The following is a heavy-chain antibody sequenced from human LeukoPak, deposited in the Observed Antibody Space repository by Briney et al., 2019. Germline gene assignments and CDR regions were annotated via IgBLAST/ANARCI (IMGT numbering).Heavy chain of an antibody. J-gene: IGHJ4*02. CDR2: IIPIFGTA. V-gene: IGHV1-69*05. Sequence: SVKVSCKASGGTFSSYAISWVRQAPGQGLEWMGGIIPIFGTANYAQKFLGRVTITTDKSTSTAYMELSSLRSGDTAVYYCAKGIYGDSLGYWGQGTLVTVSS. CDR1: GGTFSSYA. CDR3: AKGIYGDSLGY. D-gene: IGHD4-17*01.